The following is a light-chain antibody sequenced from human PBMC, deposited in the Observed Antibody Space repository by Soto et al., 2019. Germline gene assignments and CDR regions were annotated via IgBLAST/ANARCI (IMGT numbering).Light chain of an antibody. CDR1: QSVSSN. CDR3: QQYNNWPPGT. V-gene: IGKV3-15*01. Sequence: EIVMTQSPATLSVSPGERATLSCRASQSVSSNLAWYQQKPGQAPRLLIYGASTRATGIPARFSGSGSGTAFTPTISSLQSEDFAVYYCQQYNNWPPGTFGQGTKVEIK. CDR2: GAS. J-gene: IGKJ1*01.